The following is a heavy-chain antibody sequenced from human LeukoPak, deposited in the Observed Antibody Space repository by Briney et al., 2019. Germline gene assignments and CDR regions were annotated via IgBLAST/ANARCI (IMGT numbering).Heavy chain of an antibody. V-gene: IGHV3-53*01. CDR3: ARGVYYVSFDI. D-gene: IGHD3-10*02. J-gene: IGHJ3*02. Sequence: GGSLRLSCAASGFTFSNYAMSWVRQAPGKGLEWVSVIYSGGTTYYADSVKGRFTISRDNSKNTLYLQMNSLRAEDTAVYYCARGVYYVSFDIWGQGTMVTVSS. CDR1: GFTFSNYA. CDR2: IYSGGTT.